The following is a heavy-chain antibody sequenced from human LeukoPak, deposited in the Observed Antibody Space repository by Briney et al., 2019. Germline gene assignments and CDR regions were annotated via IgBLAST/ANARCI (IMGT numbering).Heavy chain of an antibody. D-gene: IGHD5-18*01. V-gene: IGHV4-39*07. Sequence: PSETLSLTCTVSGGSISSSSYYWDWLRQPPGKGLEWIGSLYYSGSTYYNPSLKSRVTISVDTSKNQFSLKLSSVTAADTAVYYCAIYSYGPIDYWGQGTLVTVSS. CDR3: AIYSYGPIDY. J-gene: IGHJ4*02. CDR1: GGSISSSSYY. CDR2: LYYSGST.